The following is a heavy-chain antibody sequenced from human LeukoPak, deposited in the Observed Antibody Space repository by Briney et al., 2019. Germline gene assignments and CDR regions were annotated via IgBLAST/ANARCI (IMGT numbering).Heavy chain of an antibody. V-gene: IGHV1-46*01. CDR1: GYTFTSYY. Sequence: VASVKVSCKASGYTFTSYYMHWLRQAPGQGLEWMGIINPSGGSTSYAQKFQGRVTMTRDTSTSTVYMELSTLISEDTGVYCCPRALVYYDSSGYSDYWGQGTLVTVSS. D-gene: IGHD3-22*01. CDR3: PRALVYYDSSGYSDY. J-gene: IGHJ4*02. CDR2: INPSGGST.